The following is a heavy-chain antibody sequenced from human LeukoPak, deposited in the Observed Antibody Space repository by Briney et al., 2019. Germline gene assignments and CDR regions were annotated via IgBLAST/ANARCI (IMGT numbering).Heavy chain of an antibody. D-gene: IGHD6-13*01. Sequence: KPSETLSLTCTVSGGSVSSGSYYWSWIRQPPGKGLEWIGYIYYSGSTNYNPSLKSRVTISVDTSKNQFSLKLSSVTAADTAVYYCAGVYSGSTDAFDIWGQGTMVTVSS. CDR3: AGVYSGSTDAFDI. V-gene: IGHV4-61*01. J-gene: IGHJ3*02. CDR2: IYYSGST. CDR1: GGSVSSGSYY.